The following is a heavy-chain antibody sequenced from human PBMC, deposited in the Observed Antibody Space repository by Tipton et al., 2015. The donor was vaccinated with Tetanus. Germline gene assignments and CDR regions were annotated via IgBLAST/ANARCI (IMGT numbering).Heavy chain of an antibody. CDR3: ARGPFAYDR. CDR1: GDSISRSNW. CDR2: IYHSGST. J-gene: IGHJ5*02. V-gene: IGHV4-4*02. Sequence: TLSLTCTVSGDSISRSNWWSWVRQPPGKGLEWIGEIYHSGSTNYNPSLKSRVTISVDTSKNQFSLKLSSVVAADAAVYYCARGPFAYDRWGQGALVTVSS.